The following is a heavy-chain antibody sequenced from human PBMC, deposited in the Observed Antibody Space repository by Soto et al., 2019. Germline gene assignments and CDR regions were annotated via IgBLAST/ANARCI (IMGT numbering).Heavy chain of an antibody. V-gene: IGHV3-30*18. J-gene: IGHJ6*02. CDR2: ISYDGSNK. CDR1: GFTFSSYG. Sequence: GGSLRLSCAASGFTFSSYGMHWVRQAPGKGLEWVAVISYDGSNKYYADSVKGRFTISRDNSKNTLYLQMNSLRAEDTAVYYCAKAKQGGDYGMDVWGHGTTVTVSS. D-gene: IGHD4-17*01. CDR3: AKAKQGGDYGMDV.